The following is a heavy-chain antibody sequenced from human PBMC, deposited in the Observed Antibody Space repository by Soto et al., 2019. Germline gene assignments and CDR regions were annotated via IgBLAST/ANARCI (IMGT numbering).Heavy chain of an antibody. J-gene: IGHJ6*02. CDR2: IYHRGIT. CDR1: GASPSSDDYY. Sequence: SETLSLTCTVSGASPSSDDYYWSWIRQPPGKGLEYIAYIYHRGITYYNPSLKSRLIISVDTSKNQFSLNLTSVTVADTAVYSCARFSTLGNDYVVAVSGQGSTVTVSS. CDR3: ARFSTLGNDYVVAV. D-gene: IGHD2-2*01. V-gene: IGHV4-30-4*01.